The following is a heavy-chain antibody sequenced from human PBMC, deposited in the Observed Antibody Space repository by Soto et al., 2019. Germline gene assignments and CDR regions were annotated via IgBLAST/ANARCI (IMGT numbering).Heavy chain of an antibody. V-gene: IGHV4-28*01. CDR3: ARREIQGPIDY. CDR1: GYSIGGSGC. CDR2: IYYSGTT. J-gene: IGHJ4*02. D-gene: IGHD1-26*01. Sequence: SVTMCLRCTVSGYSIGGSGCCGCIRKPPGKGLEWIGYIYYSGTTYYNPSLKSRVTMSVDTSKNQFSLKLTSVTAVDTAVYYCARREIQGPIDYWGQGTLVTVSS.